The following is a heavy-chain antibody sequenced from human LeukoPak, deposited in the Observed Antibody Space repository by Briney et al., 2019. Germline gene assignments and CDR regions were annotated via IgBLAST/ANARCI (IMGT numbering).Heavy chain of an antibody. J-gene: IGHJ4*02. CDR3: ATVRRYCGGDCYSPPFDY. V-gene: IGHV1-8*01. CDR1: GYTFTSHD. CDR2: MNPNSGYT. Sequence: GASVKVSCKASGYTFTSHDINWVRQATGQGLEWMGWMNPNSGYTGYEQKFQGRVTMTRDTSTSTAYMELSSLRSEDTAVYYCATVRRYCGGDCYSPPFDYWGQGTLVTVSS. D-gene: IGHD2-21*01.